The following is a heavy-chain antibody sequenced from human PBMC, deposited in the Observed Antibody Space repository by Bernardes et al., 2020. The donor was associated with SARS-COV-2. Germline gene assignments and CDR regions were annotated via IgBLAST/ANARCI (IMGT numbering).Heavy chain of an antibody. J-gene: IGHJ6*02. CDR2: IYYSGST. V-gene: IGHV4-31*03. Sequence: TLSLTCTVSGGSISSGGYYWSWIRQHPGKGLEWIGYIYYSGSTYYNPSLKSRVTISVDTSKNQFSLKLSSVTAADTAVYYCAKSGKGSYYRYYYYYYGMDVWGQGTTVTVSS. CDR1: GGSISSGGYY. CDR3: AKSGKGSYYRYYYYYYGMDV. D-gene: IGHD3-10*01.